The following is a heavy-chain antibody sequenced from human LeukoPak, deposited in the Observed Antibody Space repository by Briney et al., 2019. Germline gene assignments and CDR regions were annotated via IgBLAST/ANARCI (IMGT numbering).Heavy chain of an antibody. Sequence: GASVKVSCKASGYTFTGYYMHWVRQAPGQGLEWMGWINPNSGGTNYAQKFQGRVTMTRDTSISTAYMELSRLRSEDTAVYYCAREWEQGEDAFDIWGQGTMVTVSS. D-gene: IGHD1-26*01. CDR2: INPNSGGT. V-gene: IGHV1-2*02. J-gene: IGHJ3*02. CDR3: AREWEQGEDAFDI. CDR1: GYTFTGYY.